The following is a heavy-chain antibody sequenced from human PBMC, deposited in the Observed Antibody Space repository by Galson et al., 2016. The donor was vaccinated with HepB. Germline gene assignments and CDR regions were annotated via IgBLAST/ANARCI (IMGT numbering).Heavy chain of an antibody. Sequence: SLRLSCAASGFIFSSYWMSWVRQAPGKGLEWVANIKQDGSEKHYVDSVKGRFTIFRDNAKNSLYLQMDSLRAEDSALYYCATELVRELGPQYFVEVSATFDSWGQGTLVTVSS. CDR3: ATELVRELGPQYFVEVSATFDS. J-gene: IGHJ4*02. CDR2: IKQDGSEK. CDR1: GFIFSSYW. V-gene: IGHV3-7*01. D-gene: IGHD2-21*02.